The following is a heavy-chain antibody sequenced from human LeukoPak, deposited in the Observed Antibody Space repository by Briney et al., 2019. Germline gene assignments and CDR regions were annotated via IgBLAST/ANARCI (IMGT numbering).Heavy chain of an antibody. CDR1: GGTFSSYA. J-gene: IGHJ4*02. Sequence: ASKKVSCKASGGTFSSYAISWVRQAPGQGLEWMGGIIPIFGTANYAQKFQGRVTITADESTSTAYMELSSLRSEDTAVYYCAKEQTKLPADFWSGYSSSFEYWGQGTLVTVSS. D-gene: IGHD3-3*01. CDR3: AKEQTKLPADFWSGYSSSFEY. V-gene: IGHV1-69*13. CDR2: IIPIFGTA.